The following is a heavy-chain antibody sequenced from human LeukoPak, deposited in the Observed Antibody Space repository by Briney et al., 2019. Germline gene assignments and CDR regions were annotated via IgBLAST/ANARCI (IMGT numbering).Heavy chain of an antibody. Sequence: GGSLRLSCAASGFTFSSYSMNWVRQAPGKGLEWVSSISSSSSYIYYADSVKGRFTISRDNAKNSLYLQMNSLRAEDTAVYYCARDPPMVRGVILTSPTDYWGQGTLVTVSS. V-gene: IGHV3-21*01. CDR2: ISSSSSYI. J-gene: IGHJ4*02. CDR3: ARDPPMVRGVILTSPTDY. D-gene: IGHD3-10*01. CDR1: GFTFSSYS.